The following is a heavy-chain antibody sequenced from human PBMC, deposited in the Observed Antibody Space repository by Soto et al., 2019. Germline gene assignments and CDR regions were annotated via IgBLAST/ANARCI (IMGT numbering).Heavy chain of an antibody. D-gene: IGHD5-12*01. CDR1: GGSISNYY. V-gene: IGHV4-59*01. J-gene: IGHJ4*02. CDR2: IYYSVTT. CDR3: ARDGRGYSGYSYEY. Sequence: SETLSLTCNVSGGSISNYYWSWIRQPPGKGLEWIGYIYYSVTTNYNPSLKSRVTISIDTSKSQFSLKLSSVTAADTAVYYCARDGRGYSGYSYEYWGQETLVIVSS.